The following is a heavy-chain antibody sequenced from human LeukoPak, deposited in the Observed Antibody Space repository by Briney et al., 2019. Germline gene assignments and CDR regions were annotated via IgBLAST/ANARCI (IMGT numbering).Heavy chain of an antibody. CDR3: GGGWNEVFDAFDI. CDR1: GFTFSSYA. D-gene: IGHD1-1*01. Sequence: PGGSLRLSCAASGFTFSSYAMHWVRQAPGKGLEWVAVISYDGSNKYYADSVKGRFTISRDNSKNTLYLQMNSLRAEDTAVYYCGGGWNEVFDAFDIWGQGTMVTVSS. V-gene: IGHV3-30*04. CDR2: ISYDGSNK. J-gene: IGHJ3*02.